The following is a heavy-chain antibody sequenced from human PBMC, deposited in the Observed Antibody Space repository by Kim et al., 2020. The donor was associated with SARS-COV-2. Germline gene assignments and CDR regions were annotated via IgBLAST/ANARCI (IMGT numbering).Heavy chain of an antibody. J-gene: IGHJ4*02. Sequence: GESLKISCKGSGYSFTSYWIGWVRQMPGKGLEWMGIIYPGDSDTRYSPSFQGQVTISADKSISTAYLQWSSLKASDTAMYYCARLPGTQSSSWTVGPYYFDYWGQGTLVTVSS. CDR3: ARLPGTQSSSWTVGPYYFDY. CDR2: IYPGDSDT. V-gene: IGHV5-51*01. D-gene: IGHD6-13*01. CDR1: GYSFTSYW.